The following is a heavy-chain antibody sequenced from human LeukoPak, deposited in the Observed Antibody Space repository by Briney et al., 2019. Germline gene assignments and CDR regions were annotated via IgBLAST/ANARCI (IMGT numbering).Heavy chain of an antibody. CDR1: GFTVSSKY. CDR3: ASCPEHYGVFRRNYFDY. D-gene: IGHD4-17*01. J-gene: IGHJ4*02. CDR2: IYSGGST. Sequence: PGGSLRLSCAASGFTVSSKYMSWVRQAPEKGLEWVSVIYSGGSTYYADSVKGRFTISRDNSKNTLYLQMNSLRAEDTAVYYCASCPEHYGVFRRNYFDYWGQGTLVTVSS. V-gene: IGHV3-66*01.